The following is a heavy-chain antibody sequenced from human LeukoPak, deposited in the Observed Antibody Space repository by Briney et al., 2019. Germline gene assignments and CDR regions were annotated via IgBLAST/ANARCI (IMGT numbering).Heavy chain of an antibody. CDR3: ATYYYDSGGFHFHH. CDR2: ISSNGGRT. J-gene: IGHJ1*01. D-gene: IGHD3-22*01. Sequence: GGSLRLACAASGFTFRSYGMHWVRQAPGKGLEYVSAISSNGGRTYYANSVKGRFTISRDNSRNTLYLQMGSLRAEDMAVYYCATYYYDSGGFHFHHWGQGTLVTVSS. V-gene: IGHV3-64*01. CDR1: GFTFRSYG.